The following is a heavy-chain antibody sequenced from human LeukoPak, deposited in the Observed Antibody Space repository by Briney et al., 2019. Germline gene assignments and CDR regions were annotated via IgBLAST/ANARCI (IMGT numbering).Heavy chain of an antibody. J-gene: IGHJ3*02. CDR1: GFTFSSYA. V-gene: IGHV3-23*03. CDR2: IYSGGST. CDR3: ALGYCSGGSCYHHAFDI. Sequence: GGSLRLSCAASGFTFSSYAMSWVRQAPGKGLEWVSVIYSGGSTYYADSVKGRFTISRDNAKNSLYLQMNSLRAEDTAVYYCALGYCSGGSCYHHAFDIWGQGTMVTVSS. D-gene: IGHD2-15*01.